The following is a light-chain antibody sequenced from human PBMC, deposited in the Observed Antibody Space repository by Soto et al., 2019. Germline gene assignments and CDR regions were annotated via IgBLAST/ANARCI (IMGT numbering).Light chain of an antibody. Sequence: DIVLTQSPGTLSLSPGERGTPSCRASQSVSGSFLAWYQQKPGQAPRLLIYGASSRATGIPARFSGGGSGTEFTLTISSLQSEDFAEYHCQQYNNWPQTFGQGTKVDIK. CDR2: GAS. V-gene: IGKV3-20*01. J-gene: IGKJ1*01. CDR3: QQYNNWPQT. CDR1: QSVSGSF.